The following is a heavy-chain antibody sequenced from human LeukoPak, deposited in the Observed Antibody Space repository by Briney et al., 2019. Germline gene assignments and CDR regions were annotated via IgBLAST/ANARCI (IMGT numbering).Heavy chain of an antibody. J-gene: IGHJ4*02. D-gene: IGHD3-10*01. CDR1: GYSISSGYH. Sequence: SETLSLTCGVFGYSISSGYHWGWIRQPPGKGLEWIGSMYHSGKTYYNPSLKSRVTISIDTSKNQFSLKVTSVTAADTAVYYCARAWGSESFSSDYWGQGILVTVSS. CDR2: MYHSGKT. V-gene: IGHV4-38-2*01. CDR3: ARAWGSESFSSDY.